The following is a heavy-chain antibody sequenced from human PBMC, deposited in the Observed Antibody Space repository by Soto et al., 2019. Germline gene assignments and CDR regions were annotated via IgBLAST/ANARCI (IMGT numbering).Heavy chain of an antibody. Sequence: SQTLXLTCAISGDSVSSNSAAWNWIRQSPSRGLEWLGRTYYRSKWYNDYAVSAKSRITINPDTSKNQFSLQLNSVTPEDTAVYYCAREGGIYDILTGYYSYYYMDVWGKGTTVTVSS. CDR2: TYYRSKWYN. CDR3: AREGGIYDILTGYYSYYYMDV. J-gene: IGHJ6*03. CDR1: GDSVSSNSAA. D-gene: IGHD3-9*01. V-gene: IGHV6-1*01.